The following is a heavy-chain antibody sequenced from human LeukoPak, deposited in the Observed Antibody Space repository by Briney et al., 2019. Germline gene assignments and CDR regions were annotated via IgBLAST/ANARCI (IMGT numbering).Heavy chain of an antibody. D-gene: IGHD2-21*02. CDR3: ARASRVTAPHNWFDR. Sequence: PSETLSLTCSVSGGSISSYYWSWIRQPAGKGLEWIGRIYTSGSTNYNPSLKSRVTMSVDTSKNQFSLKLSSVTAADTAVYHCARASRVTAPHNWFDRWGQGTLVTVSS. J-gene: IGHJ5*02. V-gene: IGHV4-4*07. CDR2: IYTSGST. CDR1: GGSISSYY.